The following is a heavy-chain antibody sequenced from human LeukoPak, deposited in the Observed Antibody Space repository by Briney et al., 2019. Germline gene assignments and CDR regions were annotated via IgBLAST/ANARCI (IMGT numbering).Heavy chain of an antibody. J-gene: IGHJ4*02. Sequence: GGSLRLSCAAAGFTFSNYWLTWVRQAPGKGLEWVANIIPDGSEKNYADSVKGRSTISRDNTKNSLYLQMSSLRGEDTAVYYCAGPPQAGPFDYWGQGTLVTVSS. CDR1: GFTFSNYW. CDR2: IIPDGSEK. V-gene: IGHV3-7*01. D-gene: IGHD6-19*01. CDR3: AGPPQAGPFDY.